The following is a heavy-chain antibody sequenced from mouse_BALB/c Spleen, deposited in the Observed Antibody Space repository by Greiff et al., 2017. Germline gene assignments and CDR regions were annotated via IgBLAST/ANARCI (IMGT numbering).Heavy chain of an antibody. V-gene: IGHV1-69*02. Sequence: QVQLQQPGAELVKPGASVKLSCKASGYTFTSYWMHWVKQRPGQGLEWIGEIDPSDSYTNYNQKFKGKATLTVDKSSSTAYMQLSSLTSEDSAVYYCAKKPYYYYYAMDYWGQGTSVTVSS. CDR2: IDPSDSYT. D-gene: IGHD1-1*01. CDR3: AKKPYYYYYAMDY. CDR1: GYTFTSYW. J-gene: IGHJ4*01.